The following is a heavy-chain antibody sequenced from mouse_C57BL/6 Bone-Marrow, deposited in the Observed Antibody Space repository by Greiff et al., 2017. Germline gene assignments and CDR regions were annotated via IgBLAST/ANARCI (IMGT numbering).Heavy chain of an antibody. CDR2: INPSSGST. J-gene: IGHJ2*01. CDR1: GYTFASYT. V-gene: IGHV1-4*01. CDR3: ARGGPKGVFDY. Sequence: QVTLKESGAELARPGASVKMSCKASGYTFASYTMHWVQQRPGQGLEWIGYINPSSGSTKYNQKFTDKDPLTAAKSSSTAYKQLSSLTAEDSAVYYCARGGPKGVFDYWGQGTTLTVSS.